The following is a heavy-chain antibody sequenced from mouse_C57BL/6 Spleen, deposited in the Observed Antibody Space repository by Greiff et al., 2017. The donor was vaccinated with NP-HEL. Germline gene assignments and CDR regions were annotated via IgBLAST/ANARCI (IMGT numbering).Heavy chain of an antibody. Sequence: QVQLQQSGAELVKPGASVKLSCKASGYTFTEYTIHWVKQRSGQGLEWIGWFYPGSGSTKYNEKFKDKATLTADKSSSPVYMELSRLTSDDSAVYVCARHECPVYYGSSAAWFAYWGQGTLVTVSA. D-gene: IGHD1-1*01. V-gene: IGHV1-62-2*01. J-gene: IGHJ3*01. CDR2: FYPGSGST. CDR1: GYTFTEYT. CDR3: ARHECPVYYGSSAAWFAY.